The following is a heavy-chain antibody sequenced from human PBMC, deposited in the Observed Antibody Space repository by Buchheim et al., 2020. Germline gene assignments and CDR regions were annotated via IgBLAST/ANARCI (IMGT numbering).Heavy chain of an antibody. J-gene: IGHJ4*02. CDR3: ARGHSFDRSGYWGFDY. V-gene: IGHV3-48*02. D-gene: IGHD3-22*01. CDR1: GFTFSTYS. Sequence: EVQLVESGGGLVQPGGSLRLSCAASGFTFSTYSMNWVRQAPGKGLEWISYSSSTSSRIYYADSVKGRFTISRDKAENSLYLQMSGLRDEDTAVYYCARGHSFDRSGYWGFDYWGQGTL. CDR2: SSSTSSRI.